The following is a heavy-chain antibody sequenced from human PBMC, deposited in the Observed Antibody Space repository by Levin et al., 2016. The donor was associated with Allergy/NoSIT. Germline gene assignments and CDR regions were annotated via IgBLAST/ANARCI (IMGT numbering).Heavy chain of an antibody. D-gene: IGHD5-12*01. CDR3: AREGYSGYDTDYYYYGMDV. V-gene: IGHV1-18*01. Sequence: WVRQVPGQGLEWMGWISAYSGNTNYAQKLQGRVTMTTDTSTSTAYMELRSLRSDDTAVYYCAREGYSGYDTDYYYYGMDVWGQGTTVTVSS. CDR2: ISAYSGNT. J-gene: IGHJ6*02.